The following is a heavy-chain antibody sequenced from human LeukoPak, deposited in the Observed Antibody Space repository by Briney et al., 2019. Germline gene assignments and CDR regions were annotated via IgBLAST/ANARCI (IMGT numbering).Heavy chain of an antibody. V-gene: IGHV3-23*01. Sequence: GGSLRLSCAASGFTFSSYAMSWVRQAPGKGLEWVSAISGSGGSTYYADSVRGRFTISRDNSKNTLYLQMNSLRAEDTAVYYCATTLSPPDYYFDYWGQGTLVTVSS. J-gene: IGHJ4*02. CDR1: GFTFSSYA. CDR2: ISGSGGST. CDR3: ATTLSPPDYYFDY.